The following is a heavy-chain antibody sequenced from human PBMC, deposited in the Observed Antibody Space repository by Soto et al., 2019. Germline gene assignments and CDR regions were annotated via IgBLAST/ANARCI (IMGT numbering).Heavy chain of an antibody. D-gene: IGHD4-17*01. CDR3: ARATTVTDY. CDR2: TRNKANSHTT. Sequence: GGSLRLSCAASGFTFSDSYMAWIRQAPGKGLEWVGRTRNKANSHTTEYAASVKGRFTISRDDSKNSLYLQMNSLKIEDTAVYYCARATTVTDYWGQGTLVTVYS. J-gene: IGHJ4*02. CDR1: GFTFSDSY. V-gene: IGHV3-72*01.